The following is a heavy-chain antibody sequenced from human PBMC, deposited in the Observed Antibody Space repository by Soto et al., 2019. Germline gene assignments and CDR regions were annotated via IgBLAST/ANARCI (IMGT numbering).Heavy chain of an antibody. Sequence: QVQLVESGGGVVQPGRSLRLSCAASGFTFSSYGKHWVRQAPGKGLEWVAVIWYDGSNKYYADSVKGRFTISRDNSKNTLYLQMNSLRAEDTAVYYCARDPHGDYVYYYYYYGMDVWGQGTTVTVSS. D-gene: IGHD4-17*01. V-gene: IGHV3-33*01. CDR1: GFTFSSYG. CDR3: ARDPHGDYVYYYYYYGMDV. CDR2: IWYDGSNK. J-gene: IGHJ6*02.